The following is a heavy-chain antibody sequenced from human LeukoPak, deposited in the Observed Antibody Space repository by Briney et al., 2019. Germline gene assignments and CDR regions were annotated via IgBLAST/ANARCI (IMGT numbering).Heavy chain of an antibody. CDR3: ARDALVGRGSSWSGENYYYYGMDV. CDR2: ISSSSSYI. J-gene: IGHJ6*02. V-gene: IGHV3-21*01. CDR1: GFTFSSYS. Sequence: GGSLRLSCAASGFTFSSYSMNWVRQAPGKGLEWVSSISSSSSYIYYADSVKGRFTISRDNAKNSPYLQMNSLRAEDTAVYYCARDALVGRGSSWSGENYYYYGMDVWGQGTTVTVSS. D-gene: IGHD6-13*01.